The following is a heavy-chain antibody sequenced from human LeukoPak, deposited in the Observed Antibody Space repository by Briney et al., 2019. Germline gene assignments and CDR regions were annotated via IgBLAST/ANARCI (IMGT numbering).Heavy chain of an antibody. J-gene: IGHJ4*02. CDR2: ISYDGSNK. D-gene: IGHD2-21*02. Sequence: GGSLRLSCAASGFTFSSYVMHWVRQAPGKGLEWVGVISYDGSNKYYGDSAKGRFTITRDNSKNTLYVQMNSLRVEDTAVYYCARNPGRTLVVVTAVDYWGQGTLVTVSS. V-gene: IGHV3-30*03. CDR1: GFTFSSYV. CDR3: ARNPGRTLVVVTAVDY.